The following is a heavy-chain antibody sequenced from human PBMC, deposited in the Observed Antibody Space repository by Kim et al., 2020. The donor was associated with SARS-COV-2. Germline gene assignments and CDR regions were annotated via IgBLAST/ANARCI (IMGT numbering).Heavy chain of an antibody. J-gene: IGHJ4*02. CDR3: ARNPPGTIDLDC. D-gene: IGHD3-3*01. CDR1: GYTFTNYA. Sequence: ASVKVSCKTSGYTFTNYAIHWVRQAPGRTFEWMGWIHPGNGDTKISQKFQGRVTITKDASATTAYMELSGLGSEDTSVYFCARNPPGTIDLDCWGQGTLVTVTS. V-gene: IGHV1-3*01. CDR2: IHPGNGDT.